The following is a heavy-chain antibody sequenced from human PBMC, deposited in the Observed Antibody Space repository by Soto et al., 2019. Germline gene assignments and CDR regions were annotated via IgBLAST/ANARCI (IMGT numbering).Heavy chain of an antibody. D-gene: IGHD1-1*01. CDR1: GGSISTSNW. CDR3: ARTRKRGTRFDY. CDR2: VYHSGST. V-gene: IGHV4-4*02. Sequence: SETLSLTCAVSGGSISTSNWWSWVRQPPGKGLEWIGEVYHSGSTNYNPSFKSQVAMSVDKSKNQFSLKLNSVTAADTALYYCARTRKRGTRFDYWGQGSLVTVSS. J-gene: IGHJ4*02.